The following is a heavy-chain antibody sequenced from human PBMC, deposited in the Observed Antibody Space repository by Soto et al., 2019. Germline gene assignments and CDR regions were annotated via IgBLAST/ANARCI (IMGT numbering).Heavy chain of an antibody. J-gene: IGHJ4*02. CDR3: ARERGWIWAPFDN. CDR2: INHSGST. Sequence: SQTLSLTCAVYGGSFSGYYWGWIRQPPGKGLEWIGEINHSGSTNYNPSLKSRVTISVDTSKNQFSLKLSSVTAADTAVYYCARERGWIWAPFDNWGPGTLVTVSS. CDR1: GGSFSGYY. D-gene: IGHD2-2*03. V-gene: IGHV4-34*01.